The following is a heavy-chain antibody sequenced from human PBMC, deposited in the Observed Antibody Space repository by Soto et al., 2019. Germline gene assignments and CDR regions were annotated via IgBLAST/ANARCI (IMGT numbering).Heavy chain of an antibody. D-gene: IGHD3-22*01. CDR1: GFTFSSYA. CDR3: AKRLSGRGGYYNDY. Sequence: GGSLRLSCVASGFTFSSYAMSWVRQAPGKGLEWVSAITGSGVDTYYADSVKGRFVISRDNSKNTLFLQMNSLRAEDTAVYYCAKRLSGRGGYYNDYWCPGTLVTVSS. CDR2: ITGSGVDT. V-gene: IGHV3-23*01. J-gene: IGHJ4*02.